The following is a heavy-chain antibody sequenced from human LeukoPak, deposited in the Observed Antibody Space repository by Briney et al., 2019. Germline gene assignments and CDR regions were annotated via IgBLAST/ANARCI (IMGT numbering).Heavy chain of an antibody. Sequence: GGSLRLSCAASGFTFSSYGMHWVRQAPGKGLEWVAVISYDGSSKYYADSVKGRFTISRDNSKNTLYLQMNSLRAEDTAVYYCAKGRGYSYGFDYWGQGTLVTVSS. CDR1: GFTFSSYG. J-gene: IGHJ4*02. CDR2: ISYDGSSK. V-gene: IGHV3-30*18. CDR3: AKGRGYSYGFDY. D-gene: IGHD5-18*01.